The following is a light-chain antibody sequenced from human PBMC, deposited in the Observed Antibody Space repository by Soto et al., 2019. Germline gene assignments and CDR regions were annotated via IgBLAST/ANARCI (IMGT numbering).Light chain of an antibody. CDR1: QSVSSY. J-gene: IGKJ5*01. V-gene: IGKV3-11*01. CDR3: QQRSNWIT. Sequence: EIVLTQSPATLSLSPGERATLSCRASQSVSSYLAWYQQKPGQAPRLLIYDASNRATGIPARFSGSGSGTDFTLTISSLEPEYFAVYYCQQRSNWITFGKGTRLEIK. CDR2: DAS.